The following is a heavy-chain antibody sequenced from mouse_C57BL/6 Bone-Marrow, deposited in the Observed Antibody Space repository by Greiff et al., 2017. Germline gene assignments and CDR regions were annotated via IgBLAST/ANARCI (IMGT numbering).Heavy chain of an antibody. Sequence: VQLQQSGPELVKPGASVKISCKASGYTFTDYYMNWVKQSHGKSLEWIGDINPNNGGTSYNQKFKGKATLNVDKSSSTAYMELRSLTSEDSAVYDCAEHYDYASYYFDYWGQGTTLTVSS. CDR1: GYTFTDYY. J-gene: IGHJ2*01. V-gene: IGHV1-26*01. CDR2: INPNNGGT. D-gene: IGHD2-4*01. CDR3: AEHYDYASYYFDY.